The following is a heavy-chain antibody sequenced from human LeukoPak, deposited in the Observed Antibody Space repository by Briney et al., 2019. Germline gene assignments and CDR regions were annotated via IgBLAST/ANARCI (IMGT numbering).Heavy chain of an antibody. CDR1: GYTFTSYG. Sequence: ASVKVSCKASGYTFTSYGISWVRQAPGQGLEWMGWISAYNGNTNYAQKLQGRVTMTTDTSTSTAYMELRSLRSDDTAVYYCARARSIAVAGTRDKYYFDYWGQGTLVTVSS. J-gene: IGHJ4*02. D-gene: IGHD6-19*01. V-gene: IGHV1-18*01. CDR2: ISAYNGNT. CDR3: ARARSIAVAGTRDKYYFDY.